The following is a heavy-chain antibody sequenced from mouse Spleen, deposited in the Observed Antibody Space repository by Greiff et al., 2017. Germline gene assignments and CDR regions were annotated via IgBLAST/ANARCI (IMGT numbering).Heavy chain of an antibody. CDR2: IYPRSGNT. CDR1: GYTFTSYG. CDR3: AREDYDGRTGDY. D-gene: IGHD2-1*01. V-gene: IGHV1-81*01. Sequence: QVQLQQSGAELARPGASVKLSCKASGYTFTSYGISWVKQRTGQGLEWIGEIYPRSGNTYYNEKFKGKATLTADKSTSTAYMELRSLTSEDSAVYFCAREDYDGRTGDYWGQGTTLTVSS. J-gene: IGHJ2*01.